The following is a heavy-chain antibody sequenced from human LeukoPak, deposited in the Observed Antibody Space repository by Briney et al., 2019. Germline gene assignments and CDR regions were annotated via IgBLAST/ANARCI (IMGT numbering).Heavy chain of an antibody. CDR3: ARAYDSSGYSFDY. J-gene: IGHJ4*02. D-gene: IGHD3-22*01. CDR2: ISYDGSNK. Sequence: GGSLRLSCGASGFTFSSYAMHWVRQAPGKGLEWVAVISYDGSNKYYADSVKGRFTISRDNSKNRLYLQMNSLRAEDTAVYYCARAYDSSGYSFDYWGQGTLVTVSS. CDR1: GFTFSSYA. V-gene: IGHV3-30*04.